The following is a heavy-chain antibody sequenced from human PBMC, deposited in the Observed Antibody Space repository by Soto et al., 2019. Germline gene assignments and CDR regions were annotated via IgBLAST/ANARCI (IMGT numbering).Heavy chain of an antibody. CDR1: GYTFTSYA. Sequence: ASVKVSCKASGYTFTSYAMHWVRQAPGQRLEWMGWINAGNGNTKYSQKFQGRVTITRDTSASTAYMELRSLRSEDTAVYYCARDGEYYYDSSGYYPHYWGQGTLVTVSS. J-gene: IGHJ4*02. CDR3: ARDGEYYYDSSGYYPHY. D-gene: IGHD3-22*01. CDR2: INAGNGNT. V-gene: IGHV1-3*01.